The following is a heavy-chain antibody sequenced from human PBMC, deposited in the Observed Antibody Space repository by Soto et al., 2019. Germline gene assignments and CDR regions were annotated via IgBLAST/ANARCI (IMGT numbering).Heavy chain of an antibody. CDR1: GYTFTSHG. CDR2: ISAYNGNT. Sequence: ASVKVSCKASGYTFTSHGISWVRQAPGQGLEWMGWISAYNGNTNYAQKLQGRVTMTTDTSTSTAYMELRSLRSDDTAVYYCARDRRITMIVVDSFDYWGQGTLVTVSS. D-gene: IGHD3-22*01. CDR3: ARDRRITMIVVDSFDY. J-gene: IGHJ4*02. V-gene: IGHV1-18*04.